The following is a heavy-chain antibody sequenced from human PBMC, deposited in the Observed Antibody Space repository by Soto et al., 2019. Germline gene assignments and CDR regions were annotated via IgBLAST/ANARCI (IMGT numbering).Heavy chain of an antibody. CDR2: MNPNSGNT. CDR3: AREKTADGMDV. V-gene: IGHV1-8*01. Sequence: QVQLVQSGAEVKKPGASVKVSCKASGYTFTSYDINWVRQATGQGLEWMGWMNPNSGNTGYAQKFQGRVTMTRNTTLSTPYTEPSSLRSAETAVYYCAREKTADGMDVWGQGTRVTVPS. CDR1: GYTFTSYD. J-gene: IGHJ6*02.